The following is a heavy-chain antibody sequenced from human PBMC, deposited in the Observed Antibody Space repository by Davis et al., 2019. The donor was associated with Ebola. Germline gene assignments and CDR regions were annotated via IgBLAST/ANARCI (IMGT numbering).Heavy chain of an antibody. CDR1: GFTFSSYW. CDR2: IKQDGSVK. Sequence: GGSLRLSCVTSGFTFSSYWMSWVRQAPGKGLEWLANIKQDGSVKQYVDSVNGRFTISRDNAKNSLYLQMNSLKIEDTAVYYCTTAHTVDHWGQGTLVSVSS. J-gene: IGHJ4*02. CDR3: TTAHTVDH. V-gene: IGHV3-7*03.